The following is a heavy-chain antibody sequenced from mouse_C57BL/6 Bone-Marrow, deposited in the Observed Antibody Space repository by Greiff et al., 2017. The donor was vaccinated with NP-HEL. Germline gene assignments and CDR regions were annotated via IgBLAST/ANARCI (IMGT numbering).Heavy chain of an antibody. D-gene: IGHD1-1*01. CDR3: TPFYYYGSSQFAY. Sequence: VQLKESGAELVRPGASVKLSCTASGFNITDDYMHWVKQRPEQGLEWIGWIDPENGDTEYASKFQGKATITADTSSNTAYLQLSSLTSEDTAVYYCTPFYYYGSSQFAYWGQGTLVTVSA. J-gene: IGHJ3*01. CDR2: IDPENGDT. CDR1: GFNITDDY. V-gene: IGHV14-4*01.